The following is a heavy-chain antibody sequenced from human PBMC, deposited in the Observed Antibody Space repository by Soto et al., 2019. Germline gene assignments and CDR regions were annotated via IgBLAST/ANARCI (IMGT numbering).Heavy chain of an antibody. CDR1: GFTFSSYW. CDR3: SRQDCSGDACLHPN. Sequence: SLRLSCAASGFTFSSYWMHWVRQAPGKGLVWVSRINSDGSSISYADSVKGRFSISRDDSANMAYLQMNSLKTEDTAVYYCSRQDCSGDACLHPNWGQGTLVTVSS. D-gene: IGHD2-15*01. CDR2: INSDGSSI. J-gene: IGHJ4*02. V-gene: IGHV3-74*01.